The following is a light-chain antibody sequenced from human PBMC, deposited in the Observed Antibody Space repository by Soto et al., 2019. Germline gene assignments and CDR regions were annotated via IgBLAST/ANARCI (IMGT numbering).Light chain of an antibody. V-gene: IGKV3-15*01. J-gene: IGKJ1*01. CDR1: QSVSSD. CDR3: QQYNNWSRT. Sequence: EIVMTKSPATLSVSPGERATLSCRASQSVSSDLAWYHQKPGQAPRLLIYGASTRATGIPARFSGSGSGTEFTLTINSLQSEDFAVYYCQQYNNWSRTFGQGSKVDI. CDR2: GAS.